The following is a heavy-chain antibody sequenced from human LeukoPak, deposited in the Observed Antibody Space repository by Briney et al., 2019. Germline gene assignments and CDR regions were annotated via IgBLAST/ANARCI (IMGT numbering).Heavy chain of an antibody. Sequence: SGTLSLTCAVYGGSLSSSNWWSWVRRPPGKGLGWIGEIYHSGSTNYNPSLKSRVTISVDTSKNQFSLKLSSVTAADTAVYYCASNTEGQFDYWGQGTLVTVSS. V-gene: IGHV4-4*02. CDR1: GGSLSSSNW. CDR3: ASNTEGQFDY. J-gene: IGHJ4*02. D-gene: IGHD2-8*02. CDR2: IYHSGST.